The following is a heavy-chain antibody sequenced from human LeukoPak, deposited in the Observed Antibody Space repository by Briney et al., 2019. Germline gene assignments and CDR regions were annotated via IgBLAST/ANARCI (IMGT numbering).Heavy chain of an antibody. V-gene: IGHV3-11*01. Sequence: PGGALRLSWAASGFTFSEYNMSLSRPAPRRGLGWVSDNISSGATTIHAASVKGRFTISRDNAQNSLYLQMNSLRDEDTAVYYCVGPPCLRGGYSSTNPWGQGTLVTVSS. CDR3: VGPPCLRGGYSSTNP. CDR1: GFTFSEYN. D-gene: IGHD2-2*01. J-gene: IGHJ5*02. CDR2: NISSGATT.